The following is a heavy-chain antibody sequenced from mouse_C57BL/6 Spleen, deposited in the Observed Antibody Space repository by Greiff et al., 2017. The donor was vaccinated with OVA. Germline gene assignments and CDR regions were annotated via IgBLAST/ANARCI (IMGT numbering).Heavy chain of an antibody. D-gene: IGHD1-1*01. CDR2: INRDGGST. Sequence: EVKLMESGGGLVQPGASLKLSCESNEYEFPSHDMSWVRKTPEKRLELVAAINRDGGSTYYPDTMERRFIISRDNTKKTLYLQMSSLRSEDTALYYCARHYDGSSWFAYWGQGTLVTVSA. CDR1: EYEFPSHD. J-gene: IGHJ3*01. CDR3: ARHYDGSSWFAY. V-gene: IGHV5-2*01.